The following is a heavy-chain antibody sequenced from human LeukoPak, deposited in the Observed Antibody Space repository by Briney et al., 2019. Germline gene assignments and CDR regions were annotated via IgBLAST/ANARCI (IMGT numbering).Heavy chain of an antibody. CDR1: GYSFPNFW. D-gene: IGHD2-21*01. Sequence: GESLKISCQGSGYSFPNFWIGWVGQMPGKGLEWMGIIYHGDSDTRYSPSFQGQVTSSADKSSSTAYLQWSSLKASDSAMYYCARHVTAYSAGAYWGEGTLVTVSS. CDR3: ARHVTAYSAGAY. CDR2: IYHGDSDT. J-gene: IGHJ4*02. V-gene: IGHV5-51*01.